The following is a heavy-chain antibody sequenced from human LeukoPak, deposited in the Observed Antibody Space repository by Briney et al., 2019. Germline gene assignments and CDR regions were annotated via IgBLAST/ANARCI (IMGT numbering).Heavy chain of an antibody. CDR1: GFTFRNYW. V-gene: IGHV3-7*01. D-gene: IGHD5-12*01. CDR2: TKPDGSAE. Sequence: GGPLRLSCAASGFTFRNYWMGWVRQAPGRGLEGVANTKPDGSAEYYADSVRGRFTISRDNANNFLYLQMNRLRAEDTAVYYCAREGGLNTNFHYLGQGTLLSVPS. CDR3: AREGGLNTNFHY. J-gene: IGHJ4*02.